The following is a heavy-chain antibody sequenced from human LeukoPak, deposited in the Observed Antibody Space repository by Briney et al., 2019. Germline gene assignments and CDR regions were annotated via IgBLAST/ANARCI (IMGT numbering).Heavy chain of an antibody. CDR2: VHAGDSDT. D-gene: IGHD2-15*01. CDR1: GYRFTSYW. CDR3: AIQGYCSYGRCTPEVGY. V-gene: IGHV5-51*01. Sequence: GESLKISCKGSGYRFTSYWIGWVRQLPGKGLEWMGIVHAGDSDTRYSPSFQGQVTFSSDKSISTAYLQWSSLKASDTAMYYCAIQGYCSYGRCTPEVGYWGQGTLVTVSS. J-gene: IGHJ4*02.